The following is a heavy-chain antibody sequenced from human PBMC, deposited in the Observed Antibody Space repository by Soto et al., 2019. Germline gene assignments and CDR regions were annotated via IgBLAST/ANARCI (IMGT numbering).Heavy chain of an antibody. CDR3: ARDRSNSWYFEL. CDR1: GGSISSYY. Sequence: QVQLQESGPGLVKPLETLSLTCTVSGGSISSYYWTWIRQPPGKGLEWIGYINYSGNTNYNPSLKSRVTISVDTSKNQFSLKLSSVTAADTAVYYCARDRSNSWYFELWGRGTLVTVSS. J-gene: IGHJ2*01. CDR2: INYSGNT. D-gene: IGHD6-13*01. V-gene: IGHV4-59*01.